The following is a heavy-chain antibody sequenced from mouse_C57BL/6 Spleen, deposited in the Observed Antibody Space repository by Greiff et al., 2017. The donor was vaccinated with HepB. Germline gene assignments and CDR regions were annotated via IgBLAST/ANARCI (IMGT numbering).Heavy chain of an antibody. J-gene: IGHJ3*01. Sequence: EVQLQQSGPVLVKPGASVKMSCKASGYTFTDYYMNWVKQSHGKSLEWIGVINPYNGGTSYNQKFKGKATLTVDKSSSTAYMELNSLTSEDSAVYYCAGYGYDVVSWFAYWGQGTLVTVSA. CDR3: AGYGYDVVSWFAY. CDR1: GYTFTDYY. V-gene: IGHV1-19*01. CDR2: INPYNGGT. D-gene: IGHD2-2*01.